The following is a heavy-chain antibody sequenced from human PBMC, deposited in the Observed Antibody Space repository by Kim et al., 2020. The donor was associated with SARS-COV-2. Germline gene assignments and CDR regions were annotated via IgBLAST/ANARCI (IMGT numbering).Heavy chain of an antibody. CDR2: SENT. D-gene: IGHD2-8*01. Sequence: SENTNYNPSLKSRGTISVDKSKNQYSLRLSAGTAADKAGYYCARDNDWFDLWGQGTLVTVSS. V-gene: IGHV4-4*02. J-gene: IGHJ5*02. CDR3: ARDNDWFDL.